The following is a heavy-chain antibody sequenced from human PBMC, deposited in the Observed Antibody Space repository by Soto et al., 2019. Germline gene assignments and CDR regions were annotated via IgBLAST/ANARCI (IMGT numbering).Heavy chain of an antibody. V-gene: IGHV5-51*01. Sequence: GESLTISCQGSGYPFAGYWIAWVRPMPGKGLELMGIIYPSDSDTRYRPSFQGQATISADKSISSDYLQWSSLRASDTAMYYCARGGVSTRTFDYWGQGTPVTVSS. CDR1: GYPFAGYW. CDR2: IYPSDSDT. J-gene: IGHJ4*02. D-gene: IGHD3-3*01. CDR3: ARGGVSTRTFDY.